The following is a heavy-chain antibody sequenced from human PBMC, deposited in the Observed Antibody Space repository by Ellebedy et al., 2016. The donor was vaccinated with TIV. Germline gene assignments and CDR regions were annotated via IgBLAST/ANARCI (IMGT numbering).Heavy chain of an antibody. CDR2: IYGDGSST. J-gene: IGHJ4*02. Sequence: PGGSLRLSCAASGFTFSGYWMHWVRQAPGKGLVWVSRIYGDGSSTSYADSVTGRFTISRDNAKNTLYLQMNSLRAEDTAVYYCARRSRGPSYYFDYWGQGALVTVSS. V-gene: IGHV3-74*01. D-gene: IGHD6-6*01. CDR1: GFTFSGYW. CDR3: ARRSRGPSYYFDY.